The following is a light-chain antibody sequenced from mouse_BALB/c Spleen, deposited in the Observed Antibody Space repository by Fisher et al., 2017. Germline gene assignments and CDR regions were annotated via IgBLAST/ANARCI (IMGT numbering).Light chain of an antibody. CDR2: EIS. CDR1: SSVSSSY. J-gene: IGKJ4*01. CDR3: QQRSSYPFT. V-gene: IGKV4-57-1*01. Sequence: DIVLTQSPAIMSASPGEKVTMTCRASSSVSSSYLHWYQQKSGTSPKPWIYEISKLASGVPARFSGSGSGTSYSLTISRMEAEDAATYYCQQRSSYPFTFGSGTKLEIK.